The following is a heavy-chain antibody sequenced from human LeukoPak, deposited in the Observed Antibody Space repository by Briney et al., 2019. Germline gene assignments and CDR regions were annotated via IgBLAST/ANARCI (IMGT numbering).Heavy chain of an antibody. CDR2: IIPIFGTA. D-gene: IGHD3-3*01. CDR3: ARAPYDFWSGYYYYYYMDV. J-gene: IGHJ6*03. V-gene: IGHV1-69*05. Sequence: GGSLRLSCAASGGTFSSYAISWVRQAPGQGLEWMGGIIPIFGTANYAQKFQGRVTITTDESTSTAYMELSSLRSEDTAVYYCARAPYDFWSGYYYYYYMDVWGKGTTVTVSS. CDR1: GGTFSSYA.